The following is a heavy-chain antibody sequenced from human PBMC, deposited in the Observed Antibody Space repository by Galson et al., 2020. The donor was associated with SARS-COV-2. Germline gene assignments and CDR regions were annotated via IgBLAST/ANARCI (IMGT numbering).Heavy chain of an antibody. CDR1: GFSLSNARMG. CDR3: AAYSSSSFDFDY. J-gene: IGHJ4*02. Sequence: SGHTLLKPTETLTLTCTVSGFSLSNARMGVSWIRQPPGKALEWLAHIFSNDEKSYSTSLKSRLTISKDTSKSQVVLTMTNMDPVDTATYYCAAYSSSSFDFDYWGQGTLVTVSS. V-gene: IGHV2-26*01. D-gene: IGHD6-6*01. CDR2: IFSNDEK.